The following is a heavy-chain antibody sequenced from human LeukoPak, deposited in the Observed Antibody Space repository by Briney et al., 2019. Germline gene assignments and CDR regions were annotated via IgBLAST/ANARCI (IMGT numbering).Heavy chain of an antibody. CDR1: GFTFSSYA. J-gene: IGHJ3*02. CDR3: AKDTRQLDAFDI. D-gene: IGHD6-13*01. CDR2: ISGSGGST. Sequence: TGGSLRLSCAASGFTFSSYAMSWVRQAPGKGLEWVSAISGSGGSTYYADSVKGRFTISRDNSKNTLYLQMNSLRAEDAAVYYCAKDTRQLDAFDIWGQGTMVTVSS. V-gene: IGHV3-23*01.